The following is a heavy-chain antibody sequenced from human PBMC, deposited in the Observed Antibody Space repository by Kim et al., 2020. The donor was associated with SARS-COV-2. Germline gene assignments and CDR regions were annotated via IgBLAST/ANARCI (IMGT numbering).Heavy chain of an antibody. CDR3: ARESTSSTWGDWFDS. D-gene: IGHD6-6*01. V-gene: IGHV3-23*01. Sequence: GGSLRLSCAASGFTFSSYPLSWVRQAPGKGLEWVSSLTGGSSSTYYSDSVKGRFSISRDNSKNTVYLQLNNLRAEDTATYYCARESTSSTWGDWFDSWGQGTLVTVSS. CDR2: LTGGSSST. J-gene: IGHJ5*01. CDR1: GFTFSSYP.